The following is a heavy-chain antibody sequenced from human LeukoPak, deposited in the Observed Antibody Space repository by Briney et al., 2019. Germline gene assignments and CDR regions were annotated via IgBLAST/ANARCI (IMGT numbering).Heavy chain of an antibody. D-gene: IGHD3-10*01. J-gene: IGHJ4*02. V-gene: IGHV5-51*01. CDR1: GYSFTSYW. CDR2: IYPGDSDT. Sequence: GESLKISCKGSGYSFTSYWIGWVRQMSGKGLEWMGIIYPGDSDTRYRPSFQGQVTISADKSISTAYLQWNSLKASDTAIYYCAGALWFGEVLSGFDYWGQGTLVTVSS. CDR3: AGALWFGEVLSGFDY.